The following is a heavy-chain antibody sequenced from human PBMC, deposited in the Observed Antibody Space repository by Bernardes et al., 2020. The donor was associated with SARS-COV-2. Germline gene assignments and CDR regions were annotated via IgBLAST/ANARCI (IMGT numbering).Heavy chain of an antibody. V-gene: IGHV4-4*07. CDR3: ARDSGNIETTTERVDY. CDR2: IYSTGTT. J-gene: IGHJ4*02. CDR1: GGSISSYF. D-gene: IGHD5-12*01. Sequence: SESLSLTCTVSGGSISSYFWSWIRQPAGKGLEWIGRIYSTGTTNYNPSLKSRVTMSVDTSKNQFTLKVTSLTAADTAVYYCARDSGNIETTTERVDYWGQGTLVTVSS.